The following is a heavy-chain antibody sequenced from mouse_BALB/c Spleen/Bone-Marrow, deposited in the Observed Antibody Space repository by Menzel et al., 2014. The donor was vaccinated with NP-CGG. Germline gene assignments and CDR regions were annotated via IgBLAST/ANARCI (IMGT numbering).Heavy chain of an antibody. V-gene: IGHV1S22*01. Sequence: LQQSGSELVRPGASVKLSCKASGYTFTSYWMHWVKQRHGQGLEWIGNVYPGNDNSNYDEKFKSKGTLTVDTSSSTAYMHLSSLTSEDSAVYYCTRSGGNYNFAYWGRGTLVTVSA. CDR3: TRSGGNYNFAY. CDR1: GYTFTSYW. CDR2: VYPGNDNS. J-gene: IGHJ3*01. D-gene: IGHD2-1*01.